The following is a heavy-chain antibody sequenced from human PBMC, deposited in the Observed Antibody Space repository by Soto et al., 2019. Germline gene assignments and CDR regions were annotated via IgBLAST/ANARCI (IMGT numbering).Heavy chain of an antibody. V-gene: IGHV1-8*01. Sequence: ASVKVSCKASGYTFTSYDINWVRQATGQGLEWMGWMNPNSGNTGYVQKFQGRVTMTRNTSISTAYMELSSLRSEDTAVYYCARGATTTGDYVNYFDSWGREPWSPSPQ. CDR1: GYTFTSYD. J-gene: IGHJ4*02. CDR3: ARGATTTGDYVNYFDS. CDR2: MNPNSGNT. D-gene: IGHD4-17*01.